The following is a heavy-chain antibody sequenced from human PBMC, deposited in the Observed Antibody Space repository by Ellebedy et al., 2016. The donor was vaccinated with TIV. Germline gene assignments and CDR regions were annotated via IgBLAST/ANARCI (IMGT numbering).Heavy chain of an antibody. CDR2: INPNNGDT. V-gene: IGHV1-2*04. CDR3: ARGPRIVGATTGNWFES. CDR1: GYTFSAYY. D-gene: IGHD1-26*01. J-gene: IGHJ5*01. Sequence: AASVKVSCKASGYTFSAYYMHWVRQAPGQDLEWMGWINPNNGDTNCAQKFQGWVTMTRDTSISTAYMDLNRLTSADTAVYYCARGPRIVGATTGNWFESWGQGTLVTVSS.